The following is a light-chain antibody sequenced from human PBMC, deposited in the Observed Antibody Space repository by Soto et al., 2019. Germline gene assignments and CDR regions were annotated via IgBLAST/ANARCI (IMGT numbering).Light chain of an antibody. J-gene: IGLJ1*01. CDR2: EVS. CDR1: SSDVGSYNL. V-gene: IGLV2-23*02. CDR3: CSYAGSSTPYV. Sequence: QSALTQPASVSGSPGQSITISCTGTSSDVGSYNLVSWYQQHPGKAPKLMIYEVSKRPSGVSNRFSGSKSGNTASLTISGLQPEDEADSYCCSYAGSSTPYVFGTGTKLTVL.